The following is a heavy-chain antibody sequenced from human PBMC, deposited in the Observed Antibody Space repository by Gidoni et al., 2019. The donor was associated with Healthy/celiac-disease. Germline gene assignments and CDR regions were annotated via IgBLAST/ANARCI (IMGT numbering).Heavy chain of an antibody. J-gene: IGHJ3*02. D-gene: IGHD7-27*01. Sequence: QVQLQESGPGLVKPSQTLSLTCTVSGGSISSGDYYWSWIRQPPGKGLEWNGYIYYSGSTYSNPSLKSRVTISVDTSKNQFSLKLSSVTAADTAVYYCARGELGMGDAFDIWGQGTMVTVSS. CDR1: GGSISSGDYY. V-gene: IGHV4-30-4*01. CDR3: ARGELGMGDAFDI. CDR2: IYYSGST.